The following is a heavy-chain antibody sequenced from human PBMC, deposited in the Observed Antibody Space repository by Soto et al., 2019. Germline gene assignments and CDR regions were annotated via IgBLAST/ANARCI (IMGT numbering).Heavy chain of an antibody. CDR1: GFSLSTGGRG. V-gene: IGHV2-5*01. J-gene: IGHJ5*02. CDR2: IYWNDDK. Sequence: QITLKESGPTLVKPTQALTLTCSFSGFSLSTGGRGVGWIRQPPGTALEWLAVIYWNDDKRFSPSLKSRLTITKDTSKNQVVLTMTNMDPVDTATYYCAHRGYGDYPRDNWFDPWGQGILVTVSS. CDR3: AHRGYGDYPRDNWFDP. D-gene: IGHD4-17*01.